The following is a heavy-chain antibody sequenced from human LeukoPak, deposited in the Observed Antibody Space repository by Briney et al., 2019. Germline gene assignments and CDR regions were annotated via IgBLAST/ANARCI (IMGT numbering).Heavy chain of an antibody. CDR3: AKAIYDSSGYSYYYYMDV. J-gene: IGHJ6*03. CDR2: ISGSGGST. CDR1: GFTFSSYA. V-gene: IGHV3-23*01. D-gene: IGHD3-22*01. Sequence: GGSLRLSCAASGFTFSSYAMGWVRQAPGKGLEWVSAISGSGGSTYYADSVKGRFTISRDNSKNTLYLQMNSLRAEDTAVYYCAKAIYDSSGYSYYYYMDVWGKGTTVTVSS.